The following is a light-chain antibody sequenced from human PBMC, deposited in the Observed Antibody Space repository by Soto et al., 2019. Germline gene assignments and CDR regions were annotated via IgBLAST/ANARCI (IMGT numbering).Light chain of an antibody. V-gene: IGKV3-20*01. Sequence: ETVLTQSPGTLSLSPGERATLFCRASQRISNNFLAWYQQIPGQAPSLRIFDASSRATGIPDRFSGSGSGSEFPLTSDILEPEDFAVYYCQQYRRSPPSLTFGQGTKVEI. J-gene: IGKJ1*01. CDR2: DAS. CDR1: QRISNNF. CDR3: QQYRRSPPSLT.